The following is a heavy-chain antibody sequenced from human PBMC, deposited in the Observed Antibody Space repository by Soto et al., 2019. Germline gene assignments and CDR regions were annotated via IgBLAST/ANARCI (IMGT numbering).Heavy chain of an antibody. J-gene: IGHJ5*02. Sequence: ASVKVSCKASGYTFTSYAMHWVRQAPGQRHEWMGWINAGNGNTKYSQKFQSRVTITRDTSASKAYMELSSLRSEDMAVYDCARGLTGGEADWFDPWGQGSLVTVSS. V-gene: IGHV1-3*01. CDR2: INAGNGNT. CDR1: GYTFTSYA. CDR3: ARGLTGGEADWFDP. D-gene: IGHD2-8*02.